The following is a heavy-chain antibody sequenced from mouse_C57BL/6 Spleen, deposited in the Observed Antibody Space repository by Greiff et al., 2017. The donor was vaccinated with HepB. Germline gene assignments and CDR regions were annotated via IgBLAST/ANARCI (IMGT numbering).Heavy chain of an antibody. Sequence: ESGPGLVKPSQSLSLTCSVTGYSITSGYYWNWIRQFPGNKLEWMGYISYDGSNNYNPSLKNRISITRDTSKNQFFLKLNSVTTEDTATYYCAREAPYYGSSYDWFAYWGQGTLVTVSA. D-gene: IGHD1-1*01. CDR2: ISYDGSN. CDR3: AREAPYYGSSYDWFAY. V-gene: IGHV3-6*01. CDR1: GYSITSGYY. J-gene: IGHJ3*01.